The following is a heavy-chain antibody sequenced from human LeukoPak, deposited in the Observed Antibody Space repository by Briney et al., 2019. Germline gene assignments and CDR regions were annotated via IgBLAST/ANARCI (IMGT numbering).Heavy chain of an antibody. CDR1: GGSISSGAYS. CDR2: VYYSGGT. D-gene: IGHD4-23*01. V-gene: IGHV4-30-4*07. J-gene: IGHJ4*02. Sequence: PSETLSLTCAVSGGSISSGAYSWSWIRQPPRKGLEWIGYVYYSGGTYYNPSLKSRVTISVDTSKNQFSLKLSSVTAADTAVYYCAREVVGGANFDYWGQGTLVTVSS. CDR3: AREVVGGANFDY.